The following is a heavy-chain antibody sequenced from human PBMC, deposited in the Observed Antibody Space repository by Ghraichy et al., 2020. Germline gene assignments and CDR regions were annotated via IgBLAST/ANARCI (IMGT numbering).Heavy chain of an antibody. D-gene: IGHD6-19*01. CDR3: ARDDSSSGWNAFDI. V-gene: IGHV3-21*01. J-gene: IGHJ3*02. CDR1: GFTFSSYS. CDR2: ISSSSSYI. Sequence: GGSLRLSCAASGFTFSSYSMNWVRQAPGKGLEWVSSISSSSSYIYYADSVKGRFTISRDNAKNSLYLQMNSLRAEDTAVYYCARDDSSSGWNAFDIWGQGTMVTVSS.